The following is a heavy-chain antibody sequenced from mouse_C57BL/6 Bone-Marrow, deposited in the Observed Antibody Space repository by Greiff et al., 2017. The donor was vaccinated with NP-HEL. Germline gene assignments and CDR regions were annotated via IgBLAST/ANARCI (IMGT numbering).Heavy chain of an antibody. CDR1: GFNIKDYY. V-gene: IGHV14-2*01. Sequence: EVQLHQSGAELVKPGASVKLSCTASGFNIKDYYMHWVKQRTEQGLEWIGRIDPEDGETKYATKFQGKATITADPSSNTAYLQLSSLTSEDTAVYYCARRATVSSFDYWGQGTTLTVSS. D-gene: IGHD3-1*01. CDR2: IDPEDGET. CDR3: ARRATVSSFDY. J-gene: IGHJ2*01.